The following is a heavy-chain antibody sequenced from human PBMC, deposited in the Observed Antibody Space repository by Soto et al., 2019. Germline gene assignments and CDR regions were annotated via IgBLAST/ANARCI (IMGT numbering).Heavy chain of an antibody. CDR1: GFTFNNSD. J-gene: IGHJ4*02. Sequence: QVQLVESGGGVVQPGRSLRLSCAASGFTFNNSDMHWVRQAPGKGLEWVAFFWSDGSNKYYADSVKGRFTTSRDNSRNTLYLHMSSLRAEDTAVYFCARGRGGSYDDYWGQGTLVTVSS. D-gene: IGHD1-26*01. CDR3: ARGRGGSYDDY. V-gene: IGHV3-33*01. CDR2: FWSDGSNK.